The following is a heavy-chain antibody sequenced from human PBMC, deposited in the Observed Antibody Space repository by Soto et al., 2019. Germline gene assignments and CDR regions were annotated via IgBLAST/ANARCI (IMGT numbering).Heavy chain of an antibody. V-gene: IGHV1-2*02. D-gene: IGHD1-20*01. CDR2: INPNSGGT. CDR3: AREDNSNLRDAFDI. CDR1: GYTFTGFY. Sequence: GXSVKVSCKASGYTFTGFYLHWVRQAPGQGLEWMGWINPNSGGTKFAEKFQGRVTMTRDTSISTAYMELSRLRSDDTAVFYCAREDNSNLRDAFDIWGQGTMVTVSS. J-gene: IGHJ3*02.